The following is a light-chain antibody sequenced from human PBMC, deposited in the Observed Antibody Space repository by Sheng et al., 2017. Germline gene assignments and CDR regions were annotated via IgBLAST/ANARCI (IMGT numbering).Light chain of an antibody. CDR3: QQYNTYST. CDR1: QSISNW. V-gene: IGKV1-5*03. Sequence: DIQMTQSPSTLSASVGDTVTITCRASQSISNWLAWYQQKPGKAPKLLIYQASNLENGVPSRFTGSGSGTEFTLTISSLQPDDFATYHCQQYNTYSTFGLRDQGRKSN. J-gene: IGKJ1*01. CDR2: QAS.